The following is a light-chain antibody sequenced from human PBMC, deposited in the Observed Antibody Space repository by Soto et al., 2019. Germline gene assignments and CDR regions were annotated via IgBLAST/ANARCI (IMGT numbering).Light chain of an antibody. CDR3: RQYGRSLEFA. Sequence: EIVMTQSPATLSASPGERATLSCTASQSVSSNLAWYQQKPGQAPRLLIYGASTRSTGIPDRFSGSGSGTDFTLTISRLDPEDFAVYYCRQYGRSLEFAVGGGTKV. CDR1: QSVSSN. CDR2: GAS. J-gene: IGKJ4*01. V-gene: IGKV3-20*01.